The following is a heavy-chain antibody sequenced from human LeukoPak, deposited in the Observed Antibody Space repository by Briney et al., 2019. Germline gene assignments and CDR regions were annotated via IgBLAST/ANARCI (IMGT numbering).Heavy chain of an antibody. V-gene: IGHV4-39*07. CDR1: GGSISSSSYY. J-gene: IGHJ5*02. D-gene: IGHD5-18*01. CDR3: ASALVDTAMVRFEGWFDP. Sequence: SETLSLTCTVSGGSISSSSYYWGWIRQPPGKGLEWIGSIYYSGSTYYNPSLKCRVTISVDTSKNQFSLKLSSVTAADTAVYYCASALVDTAMVRFEGWFDPWGQGTLVTVSS. CDR2: IYYSGST.